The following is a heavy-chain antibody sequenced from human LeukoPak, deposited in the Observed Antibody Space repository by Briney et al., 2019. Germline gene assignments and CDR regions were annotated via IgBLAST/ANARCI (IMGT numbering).Heavy chain of an antibody. CDR1: GFTFSTPA. Sequence: GGSLKLSCAVPGFTFSTPAMSWVPQAPGKGLGGVRGIGYCGGSTYYAVFVEGRFTIYKDNYKNTLDLNVNSVRGEDTGVYCCEKGGGCYYYYGMVVWGEGTGVTVSS. CDR2: IGYCGGST. D-gene: IGHD1-1*01. CDR3: EKGGGCYYYYGMVV. J-gene: IGHJ6*01. V-gene: IGHV3-23*01.